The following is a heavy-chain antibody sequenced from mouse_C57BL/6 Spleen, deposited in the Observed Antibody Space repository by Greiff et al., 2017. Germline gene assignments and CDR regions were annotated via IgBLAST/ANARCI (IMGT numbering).Heavy chain of an antibody. Sequence: EVQGVESGGGLVKPGGSLKLSCAASGFTFSSYTMSWVRQTPEKRLEWVATISGGGGNTYYPDSVKGRFTISRDNAKNTLYLQMSSLRSEDTALYYCARRGLREYFDYWGQGTTLTVSS. CDR2: ISGGGGNT. CDR1: GFTFSSYT. J-gene: IGHJ2*01. V-gene: IGHV5-9*01. CDR3: ARRGLREYFDY. D-gene: IGHD2-4*01.